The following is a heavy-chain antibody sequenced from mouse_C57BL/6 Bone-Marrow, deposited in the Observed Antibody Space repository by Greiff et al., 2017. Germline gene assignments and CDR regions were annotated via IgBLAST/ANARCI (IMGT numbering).Heavy chain of an antibody. Sequence: EVQVVESGGGLVKPGGSLTISCAASGFTFSDYGMHWVRQAPEKGLEWVAYISSGSSTIYYADTVKGRYTISRDNAKNTLFLQMTSLRSEDTAMYYCASAYGMDYWGQGTAVTVSS. CDR2: ISSGSSTI. CDR3: ASAYGMDY. J-gene: IGHJ4*01. V-gene: IGHV5-17*01. CDR1: GFTFSDYG.